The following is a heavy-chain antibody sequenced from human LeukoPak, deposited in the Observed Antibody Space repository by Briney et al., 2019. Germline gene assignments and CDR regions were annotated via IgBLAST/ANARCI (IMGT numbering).Heavy chain of an antibody. V-gene: IGHV4-59*07. Sequence: SDTLSLTCSVSVGSISSYYGSWIRQPPGKGPEWIGDIYYSGSTDYNPSLKSRVTLSVDTSKNQFSLKLSSVTAADTAVYYCARIVPGIAAAGPSYYYYYYMDVWGKGTTVTVSS. CDR3: ARIVPGIAAAGPSYYYYYYMDV. CDR1: VGSISSYY. CDR2: IYYSGST. J-gene: IGHJ6*03. D-gene: IGHD6-13*01.